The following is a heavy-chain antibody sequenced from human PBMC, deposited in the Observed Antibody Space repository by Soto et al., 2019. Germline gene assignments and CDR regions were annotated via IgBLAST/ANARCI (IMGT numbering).Heavy chain of an antibody. CDR1: GFTFSSYA. CDR2: ISGSGGTA. V-gene: IGHV3-23*01. J-gene: IGHJ4*02. D-gene: IGHD1-1*01. CDR3: AKGRGQNWNFDY. Sequence: EVQLLESGGGSVQPGESLRLSCVASGFTFSSYAMHWVRRPPGKGLEWVSSISGSGGTAYYADSVKGRFSISRDSLVNTLYLQVNSLRAEDTAVYYCAKGRGQNWNFDYWGQGTLVTVSP.